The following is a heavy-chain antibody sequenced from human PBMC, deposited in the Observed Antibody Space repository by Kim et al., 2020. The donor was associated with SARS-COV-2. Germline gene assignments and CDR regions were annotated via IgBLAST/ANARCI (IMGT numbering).Heavy chain of an antibody. V-gene: IGHV3-23*01. CDR2: LSHNGGSP. CDR1: GFTFSSFA. CDR3: ATKGIPARGQLYCVL. D-gene: IGHD6-13*01. Sequence: GGSLRLSCAASGFTFSSFAMTWVRHAPGKGLEWVSILSHNGGSPFYADSVKGRFTISRDTAKNTLYLQMNSLRAEDTAVYYCATKGIPARGQLYCVLSGRGAPVTVSS. J-gene: IGHJ2*01.